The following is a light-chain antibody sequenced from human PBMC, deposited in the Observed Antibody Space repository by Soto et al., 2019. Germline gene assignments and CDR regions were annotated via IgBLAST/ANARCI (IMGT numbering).Light chain of an antibody. Sequence: QSVLTQPPSVSGAPGQRVTISCTGSSSNIGGGYDVHWYQLLPGTAPKLLIYGNNNRPSGVPDRFSGSKSGTSASLAITGLQAEDEADYYCQSYDSSLYVFGTGTKVTVL. CDR1: SSNIGGGYD. CDR3: QSYDSSLYV. CDR2: GNN. J-gene: IGLJ1*01. V-gene: IGLV1-40*01.